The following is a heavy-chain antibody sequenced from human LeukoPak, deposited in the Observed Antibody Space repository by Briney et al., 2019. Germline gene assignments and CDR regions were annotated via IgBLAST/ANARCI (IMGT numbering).Heavy chain of an antibody. V-gene: IGHV4-30-4*07. J-gene: IGHJ4*02. CDR3: ARFGSLREPIHDY. D-gene: IGHD3-16*01. CDR1: GGSISSGGYS. CDR2: IYYSGST. Sequence: SQTLSLTCAVSGGSISSGGYSWSWIRQPPGKGLEWIGYIYYSGSTYYNPSLRSRVTISVDTSKNQFSLKLSSVTAADTAMYYCARFGSLREPIHDYWGQGTLVTVSS.